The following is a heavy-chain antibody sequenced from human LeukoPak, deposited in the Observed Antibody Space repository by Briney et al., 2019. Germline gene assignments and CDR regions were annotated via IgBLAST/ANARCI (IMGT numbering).Heavy chain of an antibody. Sequence: GGSLRLSCAASGFTFSSYSMNWVRQAPGKGLEWVANIKQDGSEKYYVDSVKGRFTISRDNAKNSLYLQMNSLRAEDTAVYYCARNKAEGPYYYYSNRDVWGKGPTVPVSS. CDR3: ARNKAEGPYYYYSNRDV. CDR1: GFTFSSYS. V-gene: IGHV3-7*01. D-gene: IGHD1-14*01. CDR2: IKQDGSEK. J-gene: IGHJ6*03.